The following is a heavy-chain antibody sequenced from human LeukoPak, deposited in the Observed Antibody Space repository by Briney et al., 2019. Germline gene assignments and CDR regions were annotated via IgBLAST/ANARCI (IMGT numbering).Heavy chain of an antibody. J-gene: IGHJ4*02. CDR3: ARLAAAGTEGDY. Sequence: SETLSLTCTVSGGSISSYYWSWIRQPPGKGLEWIGYIYYSGSTNYNPSLKSRVTKSVDTSKNQFSLKLSSVTAADTAVYYCARLAAAGTEGDYWGQGTLVTVSS. V-gene: IGHV4-59*08. D-gene: IGHD6-13*01. CDR1: GGSISSYY. CDR2: IYYSGST.